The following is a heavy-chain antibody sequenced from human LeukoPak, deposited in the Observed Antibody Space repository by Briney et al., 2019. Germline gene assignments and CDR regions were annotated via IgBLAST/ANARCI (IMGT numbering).Heavy chain of an antibody. D-gene: IGHD3-10*01. CDR2: IYPGDSDT. CDR1: GYSFTSYW. J-gene: IGHJ3*02. Sequence: GESLKISCKGSGYSFTSYWIGWVRQMPGKDLEWMGIIYPGDSDTRYSPSFQGQVTISADKSISTAYLQWSSLKASDTAMYYCARRSMVRGVQRMGAFDIWGQGTMVTVSS. CDR3: ARRSMVRGVQRMGAFDI. V-gene: IGHV5-51*01.